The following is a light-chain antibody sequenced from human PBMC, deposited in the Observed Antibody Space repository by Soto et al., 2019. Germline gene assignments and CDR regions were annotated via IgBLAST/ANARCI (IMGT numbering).Light chain of an antibody. V-gene: IGKV3-15*01. CDR2: GAS. CDR1: LTVGTN. J-gene: IGKJ1*01. Sequence: EVVMTQSPATLSVSPGERATLSCRASLTVGTNLAWYQHKPGQPPRLLIYGASTRATGIPARFSGSGSGTDFTLTISSLQSEDVAVYYCQHHNNWPPGTFGQGTKVEIK. CDR3: QHHNNWPPGT.